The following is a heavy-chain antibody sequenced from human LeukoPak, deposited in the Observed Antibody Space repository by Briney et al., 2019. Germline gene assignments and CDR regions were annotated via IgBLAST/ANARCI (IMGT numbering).Heavy chain of an antibody. J-gene: IGHJ4*02. CDR2: WRYDGSP. CDR3: VVTQKWLAFDY. V-gene: IGHV4-59*08. Sequence: SETLSLTCAVSGGSISGRYWSWIRQPPGKGLEWIANWRYDGSPNYTPSLESRATISLDTSKNQFSLRLTSVAAADTAVYYCVVTQKWLAFDYWGQGILVTVSS. D-gene: IGHD6-19*01. CDR1: GGSISGRY.